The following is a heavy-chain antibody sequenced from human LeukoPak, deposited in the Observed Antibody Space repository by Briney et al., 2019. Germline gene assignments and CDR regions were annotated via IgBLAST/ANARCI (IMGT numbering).Heavy chain of an antibody. CDR3: ATDVTGSEDR. CDR1: GFPFGNFW. D-gene: IGHD6-25*01. V-gene: IGHV3-74*01. CDR2: MDTDGRTT. J-gene: IGHJ5*02. Sequence: PGGSLRLSCVVSGFPFGNFWMHWVRQVPGKGLVWVARMDTDGRTTDYADSVKGRFTTSRDNARNTLYLQMRSLRADDTALYYCATDVTGSEDRWGQGTLVTVSS.